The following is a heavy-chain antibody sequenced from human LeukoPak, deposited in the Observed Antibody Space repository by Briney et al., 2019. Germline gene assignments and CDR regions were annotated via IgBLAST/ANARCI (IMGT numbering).Heavy chain of an antibody. CDR1: GFTFSSYG. V-gene: IGHV3-30*02. CDR3: AKDREGYYYYMDV. J-gene: IGHJ6*03. Sequence: PGGSLRLSCAASGFTFSSYGMHWVRQAPGKGLEWVAFIRYDGSNKYYADSVKGRFTTSRDNSKNTLYLQMNSLRAEDTAVYYCAKDREGYYYYMDVWGKGTTVTISS. CDR2: IRYDGSNK.